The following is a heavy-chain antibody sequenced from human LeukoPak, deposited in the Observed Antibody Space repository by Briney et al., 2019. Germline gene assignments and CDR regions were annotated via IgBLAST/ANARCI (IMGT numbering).Heavy chain of an antibody. CDR2: IYYTSNT. D-gene: IGHD1-26*01. CDR1: GASVGSAGYY. Sequence: PSETLSLTCTVSGASVGSAGYYWSWIRQPPGGGLEWIGYIYYTSNTNYNPSLKSRVTMSVDPSKNQFSLKLNSVTAADTAVYYCARTQSQSGSYRYYFGYWGQGTLVTVSS. J-gene: IGHJ4*02. V-gene: IGHV4-61*08. CDR3: ARTQSQSGSYRYYFGY.